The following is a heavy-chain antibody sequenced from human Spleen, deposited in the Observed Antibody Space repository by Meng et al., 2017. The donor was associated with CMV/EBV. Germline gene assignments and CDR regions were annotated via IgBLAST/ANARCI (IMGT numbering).Heavy chain of an antibody. CDR1: GFTFSSYW. CDR3: ARERGFGDY. Sequence: LSLSCAASGFTFSSYWMFWVRQVPGKGLVWVSRINSDGSSATYADSVKGRFTISRDNAKNTLYLEMNSLRAEDTAVYYCARERGFGDYWGQGALVTVSS. D-gene: IGHD3-3*01. V-gene: IGHV3-74*01. J-gene: IGHJ4*02. CDR2: INSDGSSA.